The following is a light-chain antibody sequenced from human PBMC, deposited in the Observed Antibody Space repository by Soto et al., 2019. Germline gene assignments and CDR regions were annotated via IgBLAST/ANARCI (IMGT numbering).Light chain of an antibody. CDR3: RQYDGRPWT. J-gene: IGKJ1*01. Sequence: DIQMTQCPPTLSASVDDRVTFTCRASQSVSRRLAWYQQKPGNAPKLLIYDVYTLERGVPSRFSGSGSGTEFTLTISSLLPDDFGTYYCRQYDGRPWTFGHGTKVDIK. CDR1: QSVSRR. V-gene: IGKV1-5*01. CDR2: DVY.